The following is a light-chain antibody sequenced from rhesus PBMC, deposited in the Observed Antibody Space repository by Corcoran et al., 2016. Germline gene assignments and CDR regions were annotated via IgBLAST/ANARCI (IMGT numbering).Light chain of an antibody. J-gene: IGKJ2*01. V-gene: IGKV1S8*01. CDR2: EAS. CDR1: QNIYSN. CDR3: QHYYAKPSS. Sequence: DIQMTQSPSSLSSSVGDRVTIFFRASQNIYSNLAWYQQKPGKAPKLLFYEASSLQTGIPSRFSGRGNGTDCSLTISSLQPEDSAAYYCQHYYAKPSSFGQGTKVEVK.